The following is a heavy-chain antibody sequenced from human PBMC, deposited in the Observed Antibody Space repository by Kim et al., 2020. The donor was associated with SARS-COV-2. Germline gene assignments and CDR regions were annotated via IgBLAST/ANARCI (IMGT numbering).Heavy chain of an antibody. J-gene: IGHJ6*02. V-gene: IGHV1-69*13. CDR3: ARDRRAAAALTGRYYYYGMDV. CDR1: GGTFSSYA. CDR2: IIPIFGTA. Sequence: SVKVSCKASGGTFSSYAISWVRQAPGQGLEWMGGIIPIFGTANYAQKFQGRVTITADESTSTAYMELSSLRSEDTAVYYCARDRRAAAALTGRYYYYGMDVWGQGTTVTVSS. D-gene: IGHD6-13*01.